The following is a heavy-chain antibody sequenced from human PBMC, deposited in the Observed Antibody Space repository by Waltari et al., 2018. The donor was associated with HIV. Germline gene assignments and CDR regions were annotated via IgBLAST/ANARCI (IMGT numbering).Heavy chain of an antibody. Sequence: QVQLVQSGAEVKKPGASVKVSCRASGINFNADAVNWVRQAPGQGLEWLGSINVGTIFSRYSQMFQGRLTFTRDTSETTIFMELRSLKSEDTAVYFCAGGSAWLVNVLEIWGQGTLVTVSS. J-gene: IGHJ4*02. CDR2: INVGTIFS. V-gene: IGHV1-3*01. CDR3: AGGSAWLVNVLEI. CDR1: GINFNADA. D-gene: IGHD5-12*01.